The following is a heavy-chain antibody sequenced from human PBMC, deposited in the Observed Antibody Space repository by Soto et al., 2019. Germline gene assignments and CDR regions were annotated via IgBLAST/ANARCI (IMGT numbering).Heavy chain of an antibody. CDR2: IYYSGST. V-gene: IGHV4-39*01. CDR3: ASSSPASLGGFDY. D-gene: IGHD1-26*01. CDR1: GGSISSSSYY. Sequence: SETLSLTCTVSGGSISSSSYYWGWIRQPPGKGLEWIGSIYYSGSTYYNPSLKSRVTISVDTSKNQFSLKLSSVTAADTAVYYCASSSPASLGGFDYWGQGTLVTVSS. J-gene: IGHJ4*02.